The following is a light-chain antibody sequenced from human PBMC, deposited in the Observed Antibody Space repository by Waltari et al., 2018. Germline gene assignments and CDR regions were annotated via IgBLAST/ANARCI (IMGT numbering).Light chain of an antibody. V-gene: IGKV1-39*01. CDR3: QQSYNAPYT. J-gene: IGKJ2*01. CDR1: QGIHIY. CDR2: GAS. Sequence: DIQMTQSPSSLSASVGDRVTVTCRASQGIHIYLNWYQQKPGKAPNLLIYGASTLQSVVPSRFSGSGSGTDFTLTISSLQPEDFAIYYCQQSYNAPYTFGQGTNLEIK.